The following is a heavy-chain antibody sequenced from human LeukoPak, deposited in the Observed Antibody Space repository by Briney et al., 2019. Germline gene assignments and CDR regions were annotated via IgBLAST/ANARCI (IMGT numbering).Heavy chain of an antibody. D-gene: IGHD6-13*01. CDR3: ARQTGAAAGSLDY. J-gene: IGHJ4*02. CDR2: IYYSGST. CDR1: GGSISSRSYY. Sequence: SETLSLTCTVSGGSISSRSYYWGWMRQPPGKGLEWIGSIYYSGSTYYNPSLKSRVTISVDTSKNQFSLNLSSVTAADTAVYYCARQTGAAAGSLDYWGQGTLVTVSS. V-gene: IGHV4-39*01.